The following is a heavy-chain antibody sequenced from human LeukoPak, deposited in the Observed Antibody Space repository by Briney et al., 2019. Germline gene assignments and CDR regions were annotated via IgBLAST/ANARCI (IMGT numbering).Heavy chain of an antibody. CDR2: ISYDGSNK. D-gene: IGHD3-10*01. J-gene: IGHJ6*02. CDR1: GFTFSSYG. Sequence: GGSLRLSCAASGFTFSSYGMHWVRQAPGKGLEWVAVISYDGSNKYYADSVKGRFTISRDNSKNTLYLQMSSLRAEDTAVYYCAKDFVSGLLWFGEQEKTYYYGMDVWGQGTTVTVSS. CDR3: AKDFVSGLLWFGEQEKTYYYGMDV. V-gene: IGHV3-30*18.